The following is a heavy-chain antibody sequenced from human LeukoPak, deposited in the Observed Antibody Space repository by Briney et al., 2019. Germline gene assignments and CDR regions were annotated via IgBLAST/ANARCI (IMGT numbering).Heavy chain of an antibody. CDR3: ARHPRITMVRGVILLGYGMDV. CDR2: IYYSGST. Sequence: SQTLSLTCTVSGGSISSGGYYWSWLRQHPGKGLEWIGYIYYSGSTYYNPSLKSRVTISVDTSKNQFSLKLSSVTAADTAVYYCARHPRITMVRGVILLGYGMDVWGQGTTVTVSS. CDR1: GGSISSGGYY. V-gene: IGHV4-31*03. J-gene: IGHJ6*02. D-gene: IGHD3-10*01.